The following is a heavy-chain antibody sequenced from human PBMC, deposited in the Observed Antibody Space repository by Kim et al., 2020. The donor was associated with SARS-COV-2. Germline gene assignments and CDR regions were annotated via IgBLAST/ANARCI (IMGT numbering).Heavy chain of an antibody. D-gene: IGHD2-21*01. CDR3: ASPFDAYCGGDCSY. Sequence: ADSVKGRFTISRDTSKNTLYLQMNSLRAEDTAVYYCASPFDAYCGGDCSYWGQGTLVTVSS. J-gene: IGHJ4*02. V-gene: IGHV3-23*01.